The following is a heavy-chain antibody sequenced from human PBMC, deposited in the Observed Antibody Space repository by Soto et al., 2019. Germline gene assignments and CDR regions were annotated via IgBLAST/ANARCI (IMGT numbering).Heavy chain of an antibody. CDR1: GFSFSTYP. V-gene: IGHV3-23*01. CDR2: ISANGRGT. J-gene: IGHJ4*02. CDR3: VKKRSYDRTNYDHFDY. D-gene: IGHD3-22*01. Sequence: EVQLLESGGGLVQPGGSLRLSCATSGFSFSTYPMSWVRQAPGKGLEWVTAISANGRGTSYADSVEGRFTILRDNSKNTLLLQMNSLRAEDTAVYFCVKKRSYDRTNYDHFDYWGQGTLVTVSS.